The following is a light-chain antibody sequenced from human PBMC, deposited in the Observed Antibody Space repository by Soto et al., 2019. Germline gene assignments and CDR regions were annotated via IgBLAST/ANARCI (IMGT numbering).Light chain of an antibody. CDR1: QSVSSN. J-gene: IGKJ4*01. V-gene: IGKV3-15*01. CDR3: QQLNSYPLT. CDR2: GAS. Sequence: EIVMTQSPATLSMSPGERATLSCRASQSVSSNLAWYQQKPGQAPRLLIYGASTRATGIPARFSGSGFGTDFTLTISSLQSEDFATYYCQQLNSYPLTFGGGTKVDI.